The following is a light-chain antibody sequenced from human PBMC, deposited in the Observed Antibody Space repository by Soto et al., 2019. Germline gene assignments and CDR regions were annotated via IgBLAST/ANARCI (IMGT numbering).Light chain of an antibody. CDR2: AAS. Sequence: AIQMTQSPSSLSASVGDRVTITCRASQGIGNDLGWYQQKPGKAPKFLFYAASSLQSGVPSRFSGTGSGTNFTLTISSLQPEDFVTYYCLQDNSYPWTFGQGTKVEIK. J-gene: IGKJ1*01. CDR1: QGIGND. CDR3: LQDNSYPWT. V-gene: IGKV1-6*01.